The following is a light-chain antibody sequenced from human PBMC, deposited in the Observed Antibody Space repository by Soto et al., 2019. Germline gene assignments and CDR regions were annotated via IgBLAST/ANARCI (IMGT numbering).Light chain of an antibody. Sequence: EIVLTQSPGTLSLSPGERATLSCRAGQTVSSSYLAWYQQIRGQAPRLLIYGASSRATGIPDRFSGSGSGTDFTLTISRLEPEDFAIYYCQLYGSSPLYTFGQGTKLEIK. J-gene: IGKJ2*01. CDR2: GAS. V-gene: IGKV3-20*01. CDR3: QLYGSSPLYT. CDR1: QTVSSSY.